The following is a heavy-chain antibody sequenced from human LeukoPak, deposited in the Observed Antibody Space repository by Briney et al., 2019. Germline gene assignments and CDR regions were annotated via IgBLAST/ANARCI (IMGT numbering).Heavy chain of an antibody. CDR1: GFNFTTYG. V-gene: IGHV3-30*18. J-gene: IGHJ3*02. Sequence: GGSLRLSCAASGFNFTTYGTHWVRQAPGRGLEWVAVISNDGSNTYYGDSVKGRFTISRDASENMLYLQMNSLKVEDTALYYCAKMSIDYDFWSAFDIWGQGTTVTVSS. D-gene: IGHD3-3*01. CDR3: AKMSIDYDFWSAFDI. CDR2: ISNDGSNT.